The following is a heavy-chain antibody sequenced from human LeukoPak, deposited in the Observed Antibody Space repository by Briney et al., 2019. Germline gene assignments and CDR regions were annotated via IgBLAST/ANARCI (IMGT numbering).Heavy chain of an antibody. V-gene: IGHV3-30*18. D-gene: IGHD3-22*01. J-gene: IGHJ3*02. CDR3: AKNEAIVVVLAAFDI. CDR1: GFSFSNFG. Sequence: GGSLRLSCAASGFSFSNFGMHWVRQPPGKGLEWVAVLSYVEHTAYAESVKGRFSISRDVSESTLYLQMNSLRAEDTAVYYCAKNEAIVVVLAAFDIWGQGTMVTVSS. CDR2: LSYVEHT.